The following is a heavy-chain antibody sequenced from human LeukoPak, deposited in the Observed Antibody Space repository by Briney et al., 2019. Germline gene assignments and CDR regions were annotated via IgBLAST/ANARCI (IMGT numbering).Heavy chain of an antibody. V-gene: IGHV3-53*01. CDR3: ARALGVSGPNDY. Sequence: GGSLRLSCAASRFTFTDYFMNWIRQAPGKGLEWVSVIYSGGSTYYADSVKGRFTISRDNSKNTLYLQMNCLRAEDTAVYYCARALGVSGPNDYWGQGTLVTVSS. CDR2: IYSGGST. CDR1: RFTFTDYF. J-gene: IGHJ4*02. D-gene: IGHD3-16*01.